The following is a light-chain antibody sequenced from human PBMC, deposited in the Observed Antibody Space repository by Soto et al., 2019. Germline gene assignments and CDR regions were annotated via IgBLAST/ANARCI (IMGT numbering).Light chain of an antibody. CDR1: QSVSSN. J-gene: IGKJ3*01. V-gene: IGKV3D-15*01. CDR3: QQYNNWPFT. CDR2: GAS. Sequence: EIVMTQSPATLSVSPGERATLSCRASQSVSSNLAWYQQKPGQVPRLLIYGASTRATGIPARFSGSGSGTEFPLTISSLQSEDFAVYFCQQYNNWPFTFGPGTKVDIK.